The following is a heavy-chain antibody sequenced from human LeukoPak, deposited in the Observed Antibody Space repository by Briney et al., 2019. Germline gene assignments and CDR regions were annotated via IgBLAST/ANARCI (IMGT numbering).Heavy chain of an antibody. CDR2: INSDGSST. Sequence: GGSLRLSCAASGFTFSSYWMHWVRQAPGKGLVWVSRINSDGSSTSYADSVKGRFTISRDNAKNTLYLQVNSLRAEDTAVYYCMTTVTTYNWFDPWGQGTLVTVSS. V-gene: IGHV3-74*01. D-gene: IGHD4-17*01. CDR3: MTTVTTYNWFDP. CDR1: GFTFSSYW. J-gene: IGHJ5*02.